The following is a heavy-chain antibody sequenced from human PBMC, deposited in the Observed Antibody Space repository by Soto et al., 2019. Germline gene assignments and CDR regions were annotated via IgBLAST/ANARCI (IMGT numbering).Heavy chain of an antibody. D-gene: IGHD1-1*01. CDR2: FIPVVGMA. V-gene: IGHV1-69*04. J-gene: IGHJ6*02. Sequence: QVQLVQSGSEVKKPGSSVKVSCKTSGGTLSSFAISWVRQAPGQGLEWVGTFIPVVGMAKYGQNFQGRVTITADQSTNTVFMELSSLRHEDTAMYYCAIGNDNYFNYGMDVWGQGTTVTVSS. CDR1: GGTLSSFA. CDR3: AIGNDNYFNYGMDV.